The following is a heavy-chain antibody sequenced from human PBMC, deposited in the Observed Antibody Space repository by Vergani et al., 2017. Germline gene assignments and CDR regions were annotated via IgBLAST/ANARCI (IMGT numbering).Heavy chain of an antibody. J-gene: IGHJ4*02. CDR1: GFTFSSYA. V-gene: IGHV3-23*01. D-gene: IGHD2-15*01. CDR2: ISGSGGST. CDR3: ARTLDIVVVVAALGY. Sequence: EVQLLESGGGLVQPGGSLRLSCAASGFTFSSYAMSWVRQAPGKGLEWVSAISGSGGSTYYADSVKGRFTISRDNSKNTLYLQMNSLRAEDTAVYYCARTLDIVVVVAALGYWGQGTLVTVSS.